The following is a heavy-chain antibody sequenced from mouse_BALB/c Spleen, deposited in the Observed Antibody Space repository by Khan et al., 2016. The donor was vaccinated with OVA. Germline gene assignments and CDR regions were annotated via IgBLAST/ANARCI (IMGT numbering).Heavy chain of an antibody. V-gene: IGHV3-2*02. CDR1: GYSITSDYA. Sequence: QLEESGPGLVKPSQSLSLTCTVTGYSITSDYAWNWIRQFPGNKLEWMGYISYSGSTNYNPALKSRISITRDTSKNQFFLQLNSVTTEDTATYYCARDGSHDNNAMDYWGQGTSVTVSS. CDR2: ISYSGST. J-gene: IGHJ4*01. D-gene: IGHD2-3*01. CDR3: ARDGSHDNNAMDY.